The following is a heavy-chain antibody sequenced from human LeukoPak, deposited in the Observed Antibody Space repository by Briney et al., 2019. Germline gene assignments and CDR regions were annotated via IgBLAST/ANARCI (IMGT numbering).Heavy chain of an antibody. CDR3: AHFKGGSFDF. J-gene: IGHJ3*01. D-gene: IGHD1-26*01. Sequence: KPSETLSLTCTVPGGSISSSNYYWGWIRQPPGKGLEWIGSIYYSGNTYYNPSLKSRVTISVDTSKNQFSLKLTSVTAADTAVYYCAHFKGGSFDFWGQGTMVTVSS. CDR1: GGSISSSNYY. CDR2: IYYSGNT. V-gene: IGHV4-39*01.